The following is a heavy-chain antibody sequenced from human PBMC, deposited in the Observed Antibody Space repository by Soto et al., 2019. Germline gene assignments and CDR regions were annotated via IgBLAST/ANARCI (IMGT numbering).Heavy chain of an antibody. CDR1: GFTFSSYA. J-gene: IGHJ6*02. D-gene: IGHD1-26*01. CDR3: ARERPTATRKWTYYYGMDV. CDR2: ISGSGGST. Sequence: EVQLLESGGGLVQPGGSLRLSCAASGFTFSSYAMSWVRQAPGKGLEWVSAISGSGGSTYYADSVKGRFTISRDNSKNTLYLQMNSLRAEDTAVYYCARERPTATRKWTYYYGMDVWGQGTTVTVSS. V-gene: IGHV3-23*01.